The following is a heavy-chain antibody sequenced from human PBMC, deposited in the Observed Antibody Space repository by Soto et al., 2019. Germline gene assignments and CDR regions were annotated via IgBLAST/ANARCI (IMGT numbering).Heavy chain of an antibody. CDR2: ISYDGSNQ. D-gene: IGHD2-15*01. V-gene: IGHV3-30-3*01. CDR3: ARDHVVVAATFRASYYGMDV. CDR1: GFTFSSYA. Sequence: QVQLVESGGGVVQPGRSLRLSCAASGFTFSSYAMHWVRQAPGKGLEWVAVISYDGSNQYYADSVKGRFTISRDNSKNTLYLQMNSRRAEDTSVYYCARDHVVVAATFRASYYGMDVWGQGTTVTVSS. J-gene: IGHJ6*02.